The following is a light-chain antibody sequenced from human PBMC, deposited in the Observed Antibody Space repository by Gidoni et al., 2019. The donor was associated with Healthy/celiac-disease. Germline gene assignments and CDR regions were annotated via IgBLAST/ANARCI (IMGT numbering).Light chain of an antibody. CDR1: QSISSY. V-gene: IGKV1-39*01. CDR2: AAS. Sequence: DIQMTQSPSSLSASEGDRVTITCRESQSISSYLNWYQQKPGKAPKLLIYAASSLQSGVPSRFSGSGSGTDFTLTISSLQPEDFATYYCQQSYSTPPFTFGPGTKVDIK. J-gene: IGKJ3*01. CDR3: QQSYSTPPFT.